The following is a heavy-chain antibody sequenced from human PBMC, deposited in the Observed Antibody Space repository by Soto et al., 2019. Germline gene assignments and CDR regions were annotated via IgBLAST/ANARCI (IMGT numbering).Heavy chain of an antibody. D-gene: IGHD2-8*01. V-gene: IGHV1-18*01. Sequence: VSGKVSCKASGYTLSNYGIRWVRQAPGQGLEWMGWINADNGNTKYSQKFQGRVSMTIDTSTTTAYMELRSLTSDDTAVYYCAKNGQPPYYYYGLDVWGQGTKVTVSS. CDR3: AKNGQPPYYYYGLDV. CDR1: GYTLSNYG. J-gene: IGHJ6*02. CDR2: INADNGNT.